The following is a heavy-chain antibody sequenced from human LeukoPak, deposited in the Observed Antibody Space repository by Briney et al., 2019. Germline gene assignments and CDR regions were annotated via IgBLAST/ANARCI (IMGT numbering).Heavy chain of an antibody. Sequence: SETLSLTCTVSGGSISSSSCYWGWIRQPPGKGLEWIGSIYDSGSTYYNPSLKRRVTIAVDTSKNQFSLQLSPVTAADTAVYYCARGGYSSGWYHFRWELRPSLSYFDYWGQGTLVTVSS. CDR2: IYDSGST. D-gene: IGHD6-19*01. CDR3: ARGGYSSGWYHFRWELRPSLSYFDY. J-gene: IGHJ4*02. CDR1: GGSISSSSCY. V-gene: IGHV4-39*07.